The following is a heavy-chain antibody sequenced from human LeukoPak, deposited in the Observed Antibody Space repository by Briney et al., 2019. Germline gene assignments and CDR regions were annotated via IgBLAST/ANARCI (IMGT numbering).Heavy chain of an antibody. D-gene: IGHD5-18*01. CDR1: GFTFSTHG. J-gene: IGHJ4*02. CDR3: ARDEVGYGFDY. V-gene: IGHV3-33*01. CDR2: IWYDGSNK. Sequence: GGSPRLSCSVSGFTFSTHGMHWVRQAPGKGLEWVAVIWYDGSNKYYADSVKGRFTISRDNSKNTLYLQMNSLRVEDTAVYYCARDEVGYGFDYWGQGTLVTVSS.